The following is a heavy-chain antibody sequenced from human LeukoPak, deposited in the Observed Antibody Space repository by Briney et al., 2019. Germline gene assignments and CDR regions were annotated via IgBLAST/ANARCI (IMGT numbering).Heavy chain of an antibody. CDR1: GFTFSNYA. D-gene: IGHD2-2*02. CDR2: ISGSGDST. Sequence: GGFLRLSCAASGFTFSNYAMSWVRQAPGKGLEWVSAISGSGDSTHYADSLKGRFTISRDNSKNTLYLQMNSLRAEDTAVYYCAKGCSYTNCYTSDYWGQGTLVTVSS. CDR3: AKGCSYTNCYTSDY. J-gene: IGHJ4*02. V-gene: IGHV3-23*01.